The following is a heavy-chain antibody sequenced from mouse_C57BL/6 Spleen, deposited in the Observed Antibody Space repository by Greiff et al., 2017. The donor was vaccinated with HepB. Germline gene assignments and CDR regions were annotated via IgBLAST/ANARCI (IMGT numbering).Heavy chain of an antibody. Sequence: VKLQESGPELVKPGASVKLSCKASGYTFTSYDINWVKQRPGQGLEWIGWIYPRDGSTKYNEKFKGKATLTVDTSSSTAYMELHSLTSEDSAVYFCARKDGSSSWYFDYWGQGTTLTVSS. CDR1: GYTFTSYD. J-gene: IGHJ2*01. D-gene: IGHD1-1*01. CDR3: ARKDGSSSWYFDY. CDR2: IYPRDGST. V-gene: IGHV1-85*01.